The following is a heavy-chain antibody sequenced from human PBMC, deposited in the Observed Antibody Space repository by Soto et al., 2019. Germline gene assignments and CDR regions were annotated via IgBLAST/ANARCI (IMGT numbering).Heavy chain of an antibody. Sequence: QVQLVQSGAEVKKPGASVKVSRKASGYTFTSYAMHWVRQAPGQRLEWMGWINAGNGNTKYSQKFQGRVTITRDTSASTAYMELSSLRSEDTAVYYCARVHSSSVYYYYGMDVWGQGTTVTVSS. D-gene: IGHD6-13*01. V-gene: IGHV1-3*01. CDR1: GYTFTSYA. J-gene: IGHJ6*02. CDR2: INAGNGNT. CDR3: ARVHSSSVYYYYGMDV.